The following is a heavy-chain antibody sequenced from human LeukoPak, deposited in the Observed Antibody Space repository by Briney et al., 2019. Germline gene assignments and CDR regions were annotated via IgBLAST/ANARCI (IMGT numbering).Heavy chain of an antibody. D-gene: IGHD3-22*01. Sequence: SETLSLTCTVSGGSISSGGYYWSWIRQHPGKGLEWIGYIYYSGSTYYNPSLKSRVTISVDTSKNQFSLKLSSVTAADTAVYYCASTYDSSGYYRFDYWGQGTLVTVSS. V-gene: IGHV4-31*03. CDR1: GGSISSGGYY. CDR3: ASTYDSSGYYRFDY. CDR2: IYYSGST. J-gene: IGHJ4*02.